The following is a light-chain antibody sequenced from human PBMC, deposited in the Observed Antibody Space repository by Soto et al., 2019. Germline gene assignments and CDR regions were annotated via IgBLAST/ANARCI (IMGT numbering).Light chain of an antibody. CDR1: SSDVGGYNY. J-gene: IGLJ1*01. CDR2: DVS. CDR3: SPYTSSSSFY. V-gene: IGLV2-14*01. Sequence: QSVLTQPASVSGSPGQSITISCTGTSSDVGGYNYVSWYQQHPGKAPKLMIYDVSNRPSGVSNRFSGSKSGNTASLTISGLQAEDEADYYCSPYTSSSSFYFATGTKVTVL.